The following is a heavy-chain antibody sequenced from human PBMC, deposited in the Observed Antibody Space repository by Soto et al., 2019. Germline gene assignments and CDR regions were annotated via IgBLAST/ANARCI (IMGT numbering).Heavy chain of an antibody. CDR3: ARHIKVPAPPDY. Sequence: PGKGLEWVSAISGSGGSTYYADSVKGRFTISRDNSKNTLYLQMNSLRAEDTAVYYCARHIKVPAPPDYWGQGTLVTVSS. J-gene: IGHJ4*02. V-gene: IGHV3-23*01. CDR2: ISGSGGST. D-gene: IGHD2-2*01.